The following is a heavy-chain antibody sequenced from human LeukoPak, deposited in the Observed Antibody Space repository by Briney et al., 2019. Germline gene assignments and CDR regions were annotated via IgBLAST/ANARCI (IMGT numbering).Heavy chain of an antibody. J-gene: IGHJ4*02. D-gene: IGHD4-11*01. Sequence: GGSLRLSCAASGFTFDDYAMHWVRQAPGKGLEWVSGISWNNDSIGYADSVKGRFTISRDNAKNSLYLQMNSLRAEDTALYYCAKGSFTVTSTSFDYWGQGTLVTVSS. V-gene: IGHV3-9*01. CDR2: ISWNNDSI. CDR1: GFTFDDYA. CDR3: AKGSFTVTSTSFDY.